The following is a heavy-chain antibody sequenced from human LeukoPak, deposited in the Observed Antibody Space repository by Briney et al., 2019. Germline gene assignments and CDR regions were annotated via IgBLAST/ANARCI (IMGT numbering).Heavy chain of an antibody. CDR3: ARGTLYSSSPPFDY. J-gene: IGHJ4*02. CDR1: GFTFSRFG. Sequence: GGSLRLSCAASGFTFSRFGMHWVRQAPGKGLEWVAVISYDGSNKYYADSVKGRFTISRDNSKNTLYLQMNSLRAEDTAVYYCARGTLYSSSPPFDYWGQGTLVTVSS. V-gene: IGHV3-30*19. D-gene: IGHD6-6*01. CDR2: ISYDGSNK.